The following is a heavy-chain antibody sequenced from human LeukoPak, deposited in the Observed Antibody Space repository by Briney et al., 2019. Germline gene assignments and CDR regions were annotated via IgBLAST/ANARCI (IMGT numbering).Heavy chain of an antibody. D-gene: IGHD4-11*01. CDR3: TTVTTLDRDY. CDR2: IIPIFGTA. J-gene: IGHJ4*02. CDR1: GGTFSSYA. V-gene: IGHV1-69*05. Sequence: GASVKVSCKASGGTFSSYAFSWVRQAPGQGLEWMGGIIPIFGTANYAQKFQGRVTITTDESTSTAYMELSSLRSEDTAVYYCTTVTTLDRDYWGQGTLVTVSS.